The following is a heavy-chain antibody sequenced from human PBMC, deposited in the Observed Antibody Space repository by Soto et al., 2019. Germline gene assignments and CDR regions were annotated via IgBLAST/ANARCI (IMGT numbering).Heavy chain of an antibody. D-gene: IGHD3-10*01. CDR3: ATDDYGIFPY. CDR2: IDPRSGGK. Sequence: HVQLVQSGTEVKKPGASVRVSCMVSGYPFTTYYIHWVRQAPGQGLEWMGWIDPRSGGKVYEQKFQGPVTMPRGTSISTVYMDLSGLTSDDTALYYCATDDYGIFPYWRQGSVVTVSS. CDR1: GYPFTTYY. V-gene: IGHV1-2*02. J-gene: IGHJ4*02.